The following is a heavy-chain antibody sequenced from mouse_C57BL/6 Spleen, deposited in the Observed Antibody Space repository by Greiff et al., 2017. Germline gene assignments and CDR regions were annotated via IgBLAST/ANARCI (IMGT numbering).Heavy chain of an antibody. Sequence: VKLQQPGTELVKPGASVKLSCKASGYTFTSYWIHWVKQKPGQGLEWIGNIYPRDGDTNYNQKFKTKATLTVDKSSSTAYMQLSSLTSEVSVVYYCARNYAYYFDYWGQGTTLTVSS. J-gene: IGHJ2*01. CDR1: GYTFTSYW. CDR3: ARNYAYYFDY. D-gene: IGHD2-1*01. CDR2: IYPRDGDT. V-gene: IGHV1-53*01.